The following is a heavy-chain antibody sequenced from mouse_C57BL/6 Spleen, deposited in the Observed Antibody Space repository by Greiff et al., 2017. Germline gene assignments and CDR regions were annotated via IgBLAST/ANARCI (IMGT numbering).Heavy chain of an antibody. D-gene: IGHD2-2*01. J-gene: IGHJ3*01. Sequence: VKLQESGAELVKPGASVKISCKASGYAFSSYWMNWVKQRPGKGLEWIGQIYPGDGDTNYNGKFKGKATLTADKSSSTAYMQLSSLTSEDSAVYFCARGGYFAYWGQGTLVTVSA. CDR2: IYPGDGDT. CDR1: GYAFSSYW. CDR3: ARGGYFAY. V-gene: IGHV1-80*01.